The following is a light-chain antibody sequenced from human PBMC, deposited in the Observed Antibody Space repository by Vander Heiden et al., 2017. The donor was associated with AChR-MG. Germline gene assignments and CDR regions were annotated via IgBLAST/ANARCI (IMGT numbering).Light chain of an antibody. CDR3: QQSYSTLWT. Sequence: DIQMTQSPSSLSASVGHRVTITYRASQSISSYLNWYQQKPGKAPKLLIYAASSLQSGVPSRFSGIGSGTDFTLTISSLQPEDFATYYCQQSYSTLWTFGQGTKVEIK. CDR1: QSISSY. CDR2: AAS. J-gene: IGKJ1*01. V-gene: IGKV1-39*01.